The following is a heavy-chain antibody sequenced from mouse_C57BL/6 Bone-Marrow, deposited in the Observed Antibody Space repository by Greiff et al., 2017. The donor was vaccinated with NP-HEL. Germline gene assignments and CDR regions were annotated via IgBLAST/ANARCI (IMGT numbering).Heavy chain of an antibody. CDR3: ARSHLLFHWYFGV. V-gene: IGHV14-3*01. CDR2: IDPANGNT. D-gene: IGHD2-1*01. J-gene: IGHJ1*03. Sequence: VQLQQSVAELVRPGASVKLSCTASGFTFTNTYMHWVKQRPEQGLEWIGRIDPANGNTNYAPKFQGKATLTAATSSNTAYLQLSSLTSEDTAIYYCARSHLLFHWYFGVGGTGTTVTVSS. CDR1: GFTFTNTY.